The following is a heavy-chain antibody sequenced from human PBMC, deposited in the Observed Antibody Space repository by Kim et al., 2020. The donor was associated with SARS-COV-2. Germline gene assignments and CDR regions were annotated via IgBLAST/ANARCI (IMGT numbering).Heavy chain of an antibody. J-gene: IGHJ4*02. D-gene: IGHD3-3*01. CDR1: GFSFSDYA. V-gene: IGHV3-23*01. CDR2: ISGSGGTT. CDR3: ARGVEWRRYFFDS. Sequence: GGSLRLSCAASGFSFSDYAMSWVRQAPGKGLEWVSVISGSGGTTDYADSVKGRFTISRDNSKTTVYLQMSSLRAEDTAKYYCARGVEWRRYFFDSWGQGALVTVSS.